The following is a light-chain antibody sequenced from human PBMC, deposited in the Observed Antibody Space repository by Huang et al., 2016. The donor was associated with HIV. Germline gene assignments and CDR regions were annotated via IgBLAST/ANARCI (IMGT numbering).Light chain of an antibody. CDR3: QQSYNLPYT. CDR2: ATS. CDR1: QSITTY. Sequence: DIQMTQSPPSLSASLGDRVTITCRASQSITTYLNWYRHKPGEAPELLSHATSTLQNGVPSRFSGSGSGTDFTLTITNLQPEDVASYYCQQSYNLPYTFGRGTKVDIK. V-gene: IGKV1-39*01. J-gene: IGKJ2*01.